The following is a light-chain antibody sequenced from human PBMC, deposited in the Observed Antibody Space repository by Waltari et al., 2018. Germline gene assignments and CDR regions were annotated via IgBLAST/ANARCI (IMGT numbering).Light chain of an antibody. CDR2: EVR. Sequence: QSALTQPASVSGSPGQSITISCTGTTSDVGSYHTVSWYRQHPGEAPKLIIYEVRKRPSGVSDRFSGSKSGNTASLTISGLQAEDEADYYCCSYGGASIRVFGGGTKLTVL. J-gene: IGLJ2*01. V-gene: IGLV2-23*02. CDR3: CSYGGASIRV. CDR1: TSDVGSYHT.